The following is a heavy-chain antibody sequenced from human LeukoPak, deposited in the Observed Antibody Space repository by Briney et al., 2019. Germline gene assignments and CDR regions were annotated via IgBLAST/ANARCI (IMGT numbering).Heavy chain of an antibody. CDR2: MSYSGSL. CDR3: ARLRGSSPIDF. D-gene: IGHD3-16*01. CDR1: GGSISSSDFY. J-gene: IGHJ4*02. V-gene: IGHV4-39*01. Sequence: PSETLSLTCIVSGGSISSSDFYWGWARQSPGKGLEWIGSMSYSGSLYYNPSLQSRVTISADTSKNQFFLNLRSLAAADTAIYHCARLRGSSPIDFWGQGILVTVSS.